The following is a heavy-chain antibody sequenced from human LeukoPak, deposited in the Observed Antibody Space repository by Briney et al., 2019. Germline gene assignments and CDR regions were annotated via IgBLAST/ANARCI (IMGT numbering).Heavy chain of an antibody. CDR3: ARLRLKYFDY. CDR2: IYYSGST. J-gene: IGHJ4*02. D-gene: IGHD3-3*01. Sequence: SETLSLTCTVSGGSISSSSYYWGWIRQPPGKGLEWIGSIYYSGSTYYNPPLKSRVTISVDTSKNQFSLKLSSVTAADTAVYYCARLRLKYFDYWGQGTLVTVSS. CDR1: GGSISSSSYY. V-gene: IGHV4-39*01.